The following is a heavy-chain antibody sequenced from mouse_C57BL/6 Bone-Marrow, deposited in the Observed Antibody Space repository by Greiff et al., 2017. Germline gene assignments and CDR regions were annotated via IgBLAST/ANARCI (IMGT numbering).Heavy chain of an antibody. V-gene: IGHV2-2*01. CDR3: AIITTVVAKDYYAMDY. CDR2: IWSGGST. CDR1: GFSLTSYG. Sequence: VQVVESGPGLVQPSQSLSITCTVSGFSLTSYGVHWVRQSPGKGLEWLGVIWSGGSTDYNAAFISRLSISKDNSKSQVFFKMNSLQADDTAIYYCAIITTVVAKDYYAMDYWGQGTSVTVSS. D-gene: IGHD1-1*01. J-gene: IGHJ4*01.